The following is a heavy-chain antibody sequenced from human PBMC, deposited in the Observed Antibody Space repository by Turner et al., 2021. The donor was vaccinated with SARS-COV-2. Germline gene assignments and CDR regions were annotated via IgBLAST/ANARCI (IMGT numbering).Heavy chain of an antibody. Sequence: EVQLVESGGGLVKPGGSLRLSCAASGFTFSSYSVNWVRQAPGKGLECVSCISSRSSYIYYADSVKGRFTISRDNAKNSLYLQMNSLRAEDTAVYFGARPMYTGIIVVVPAAIASDYWGQGTLVTVSS. V-gene: IGHV3-21*01. CDR3: ARPMYTGIIVVVPAAIASDY. D-gene: IGHD2-2*02. CDR2: ISSRSSYI. CDR1: GFTFSSYS. J-gene: IGHJ4*02.